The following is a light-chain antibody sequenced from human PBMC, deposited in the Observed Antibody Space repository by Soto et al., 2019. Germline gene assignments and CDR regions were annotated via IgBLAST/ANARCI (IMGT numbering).Light chain of an antibody. V-gene: IGKV3-20*01. J-gene: IGKJ1*01. CDR1: QSVNSN. Sequence: EIVMTQSPATLSVSPGERVTLSCRASQSVNSNLAWYQQKPGQAPRLLIYGASSRATGIPDRFSGSGSGTDFTLTISRLEPEDFAVYYCQQYGSSPQTFGQGTKVDIK. CDR2: GAS. CDR3: QQYGSSPQT.